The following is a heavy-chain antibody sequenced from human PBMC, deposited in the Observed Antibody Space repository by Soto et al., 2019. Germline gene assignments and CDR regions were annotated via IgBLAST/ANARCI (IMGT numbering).Heavy chain of an antibody. CDR1: GYTFTSYG. Sequence: QVQLVQSGAEVKKPGASVKVSCKASGYTFTSYGISWVRQAPGQGLEWMGWISAYNGNKNYAQKLQGRVTMTTDTSTSTAYMELRSLRSDDTAVYYCARDEKGDCYGSGNPALELFDPWGQGTLVTVSS. J-gene: IGHJ5*02. CDR2: ISAYNGNK. D-gene: IGHD3-10*01. V-gene: IGHV1-18*01. CDR3: ARDEKGDCYGSGNPALELFDP.